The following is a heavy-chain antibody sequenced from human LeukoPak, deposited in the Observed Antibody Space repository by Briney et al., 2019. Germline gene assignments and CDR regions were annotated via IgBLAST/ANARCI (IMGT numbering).Heavy chain of an antibody. J-gene: IGHJ6*03. Sequence: PSDTLSLTCTVSGGSISSYYWSWIRQPAGKGLEWIGRIYTSGSTNYNPSLKSRVTISVDKSKNQFSLKLSSVTAADTAVYYCASLRTPGSGNKNRDYYYYMDVWGKGTTVTVSS. CDR2: IYTSGST. CDR1: GGSISSYY. V-gene: IGHV4-4*07. D-gene: IGHD3-10*01. CDR3: ASLRTPGSGNKNRDYYYYMDV.